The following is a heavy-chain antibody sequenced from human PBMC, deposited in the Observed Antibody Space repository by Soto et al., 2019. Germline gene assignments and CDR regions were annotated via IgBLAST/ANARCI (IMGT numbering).Heavy chain of an antibody. Sequence: QITLKESGPPLVKPTQTLTLTCTLSGFSLSTSGVGVGWIRQSPGKALEWLALIYWNDERLYSPSLKTRVTITKDASANQVVFTMTNMDPVDTSTYYCAHIRYSGGSCYFAFDIWGQETMVTVSS. V-gene: IGHV2-5*01. CDR3: AHIRYSGGSCYFAFDI. CDR1: GFSLSTSGVG. CDR2: IYWNDER. J-gene: IGHJ3*02. D-gene: IGHD2-15*01.